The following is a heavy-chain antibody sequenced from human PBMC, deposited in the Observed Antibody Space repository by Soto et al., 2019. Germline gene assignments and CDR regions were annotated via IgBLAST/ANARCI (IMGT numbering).Heavy chain of an antibody. J-gene: IGHJ4*02. CDR2: INPSSGST. D-gene: IGHD4-17*01. Sequence: ASVKVSCKASGYTFASYYMHWVRQAPGQGLEWMGIINPSSGSTSYAQKFQGRVTMTRDTSTSTAYMELSRLRSDDTAVYYCARFHRDYGDPQSGRYYFDYWGQGTLVTVSS. CDR3: ARFHRDYGDPQSGRYYFDY. V-gene: IGHV1-46*01. CDR1: GYTFASYY.